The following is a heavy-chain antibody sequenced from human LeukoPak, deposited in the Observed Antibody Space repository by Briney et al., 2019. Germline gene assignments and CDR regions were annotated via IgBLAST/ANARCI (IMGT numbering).Heavy chain of an antibody. J-gene: IGHJ4*02. CDR2: ISSGGTS. CDR1: RGSTHTYNHF. V-gene: IGHV4-39*07. CDR3: ARDLSSAWFYY. D-gene: IGHD6-25*01. Sequence: SETLSLTCSVSRGSTHTYNHFWGWLRQSPGKGLEWIGTISSGGTSDYNPSLKSRVPMSFATSKTQFSLNVISVTAADTATYYCARDLSSAWFYYWGQGALVTVSS.